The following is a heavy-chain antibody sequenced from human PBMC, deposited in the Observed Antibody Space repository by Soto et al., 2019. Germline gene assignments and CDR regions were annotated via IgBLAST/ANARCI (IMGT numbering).Heavy chain of an antibody. J-gene: IGHJ4*02. CDR1: GGSISSSSYY. CDR2: VYYTGTT. Sequence: SETLSLTCTVSGGSISSSSYYWSWIRQPPGKGLECIGYVYYTGTTNYNPSLKSRAAISIDTSKSQFSLSLSSVTAADTAVYYCARGTYPTIDWGQGTLVTVSS. CDR3: ARGTYPTID. D-gene: IGHD3-3*01. V-gene: IGHV4-61*01.